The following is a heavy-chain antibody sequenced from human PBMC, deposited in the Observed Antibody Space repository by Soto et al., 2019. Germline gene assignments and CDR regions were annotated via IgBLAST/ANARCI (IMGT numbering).Heavy chain of an antibody. J-gene: IGHJ5*02. CDR2: ISGSGGST. CDR3: AKGLSSRWYMGWFDH. D-gene: IGHD6-13*01. Sequence: PGGSLRLSCAASGFTFSSYAMSWVRQAPGKGLEWVSAISGSGGSTYYADSVKGRFTISRHNSKNTLYLQMNSLRAEDTAVYYCAKGLSSRWYMGWFDHWGQRTLVTVSS. CDR1: GFTFSSYA. V-gene: IGHV3-23*01.